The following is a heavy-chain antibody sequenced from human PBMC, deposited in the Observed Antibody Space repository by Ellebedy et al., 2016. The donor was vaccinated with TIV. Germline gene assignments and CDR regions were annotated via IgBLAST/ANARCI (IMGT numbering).Heavy chain of an antibody. D-gene: IGHD6-13*01. Sequence: MPSETLSLTCSVSGGSISSGGYYWSWIRQPPGEGLEWIGYIYFSGNSYYNPSLKSLLTISVDTSKNQFSLKMSSVTAADTAVYYCARHVVAAASPMTYDAFDIWGQGTMVTVSS. CDR2: IYFSGNS. CDR3: ARHVVAAASPMTYDAFDI. J-gene: IGHJ3*02. V-gene: IGHV4-31*01. CDR1: GGSISSGGYY.